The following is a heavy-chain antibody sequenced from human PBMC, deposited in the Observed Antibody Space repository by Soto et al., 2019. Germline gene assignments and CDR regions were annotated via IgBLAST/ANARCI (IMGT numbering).Heavy chain of an antibody. CDR3: ARAAVRVDAFDI. CDR1: GFTFSSYG. CDR2: IWYDGSNK. J-gene: IGHJ3*02. Sequence: QVQLVESGGGVVQPGRSLRLSCAASGFTFSSYGMHWVRQAPGKGLEWVAVIWYDGSNKYYADSVKGRFTISRDNSKNPLYLQMNSLRAEDTAVYYCARAAVRVDAFDIWGQGTMVTVSS. V-gene: IGHV3-33*01. D-gene: IGHD6-13*01.